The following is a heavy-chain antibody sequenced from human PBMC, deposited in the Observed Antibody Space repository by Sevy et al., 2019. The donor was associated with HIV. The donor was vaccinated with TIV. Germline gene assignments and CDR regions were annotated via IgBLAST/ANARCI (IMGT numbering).Heavy chain of an antibody. CDR1: GFSFDSYG. D-gene: IGHD3-22*01. CDR2: ISGSGTRT. CDR3: AKGGGGHYDPDEIGYYFYYYNMDV. V-gene: IGHV3-23*01. J-gene: IGHJ6*03. Sequence: GGSLRLSCAVSGFSFDSYGMTWVRQAPGKGLEWVSGISGSGTRTYYADSVKGRFSISRDNSKNRLYLQMNSLRSEDTARYYCAKGGGGHYDPDEIGYYFYYYNMDVWGKRTTVTVSS.